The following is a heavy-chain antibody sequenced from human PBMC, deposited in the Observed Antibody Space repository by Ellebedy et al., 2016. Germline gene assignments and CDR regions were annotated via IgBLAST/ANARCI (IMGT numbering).Heavy chain of an antibody. CDR2: ISGGGDIT. CDR1: GFTFRNFF. Sequence: GGSLRLXCVASGFTFRNFFMSWVRRAPGGGLEWVSTISGGGDITVSADSVKGRFTISRDNSRNTLYLQMNSLRAEDTAVYYCYYGHYSGSWGQGTLVTVSS. CDR3: YYGHYSGS. V-gene: IGHV3-23*01. J-gene: IGHJ4*02. D-gene: IGHD4-17*01.